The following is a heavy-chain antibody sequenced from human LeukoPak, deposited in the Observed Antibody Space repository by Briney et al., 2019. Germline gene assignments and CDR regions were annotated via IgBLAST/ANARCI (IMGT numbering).Heavy chain of an antibody. CDR2: INPNSGGT. CDR1: GYTFTGYY. V-gene: IGHV1-2*02. CDR3: ARTSMVRGVYLPDY. Sequence: ASVKVSCKASGYTFTGYYMHWGRQAPGQGLEWMGWINPNSGGTNYAQKFQGRVTMTRDTSISTAYMELSRLRSDDTAVYYCARTSMVRGVYLPDYWGQGTLVTVSS. J-gene: IGHJ4*02. D-gene: IGHD3-10*01.